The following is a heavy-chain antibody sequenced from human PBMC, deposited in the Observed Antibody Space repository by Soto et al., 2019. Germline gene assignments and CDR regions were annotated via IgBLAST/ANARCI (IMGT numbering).Heavy chain of an antibody. CDR1: GYTFAGYY. D-gene: IGHD6-13*01. CDR2: INPNSGGT. CDR3: ARELASSWYELRPSYYYYGMDV. J-gene: IGHJ6*02. Sequence: GASVKVSCKASGYTFAGYYMHWVRQAPGQGLEWMGWINPNSGGTNYAQKFQGWVTMTRDTSISTAYMELSRLRSDDTAVYYCARELASSWYELRPSYYYYGMDVWGQGTTVTVSS. V-gene: IGHV1-2*04.